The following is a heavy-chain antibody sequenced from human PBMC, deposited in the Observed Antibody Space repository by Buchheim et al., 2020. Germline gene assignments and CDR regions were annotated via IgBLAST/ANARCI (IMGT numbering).Heavy chain of an antibody. V-gene: IGHV4-30-2*01. D-gene: IGHD3-22*01. Sequence: QQQLQESGSGLVKPSQTLSLTCAVSGGSISSGGYSWSWIRQPPGKGLEWIGYIYHSGSTYYNPSLKSRVTISVDRTKNQFSLKLSSVTAADTAVYYCARGGDSSGRPIDYWGQGTL. CDR1: GGSISSGGYS. CDR3: ARGGDSSGRPIDY. CDR2: IYHSGST. J-gene: IGHJ4*02.